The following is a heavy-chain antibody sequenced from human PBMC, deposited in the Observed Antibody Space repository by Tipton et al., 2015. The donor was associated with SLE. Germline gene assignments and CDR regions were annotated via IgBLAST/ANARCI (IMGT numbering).Heavy chain of an antibody. CDR2: IYYSGST. J-gene: IGHJ2*01. V-gene: IGHV4-39*07. Sequence: TLSLTCTVSGGSISSTDNYWGWIRQPPEKGLEWIGSIYYSGSTYYNPSLKSRVTISVDTSKNHFSLKLRSVTAADTAVYYCARALGWGYDFWSGYSGWCFDLWGRGTLVTVSS. CDR1: GGSISSTDNY. D-gene: IGHD3-3*01. CDR3: ARALGWGYDFWSGYSGWCFDL.